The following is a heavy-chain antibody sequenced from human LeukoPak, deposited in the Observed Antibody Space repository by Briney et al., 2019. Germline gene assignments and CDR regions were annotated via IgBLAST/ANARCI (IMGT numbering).Heavy chain of an antibody. Sequence: PGGSLRLSCAASGFTFDDYAMHWVRQAPGKGLEWVSLISGDGGSTYYADSVKGRFTVSRDNSKNSLYLQMNSLRTEDTALYYCAKDKWPYRLQTGGNWFDPWGQGTLVTVSS. J-gene: IGHJ5*02. CDR3: AKDKWPYRLQTGGNWFDP. CDR2: ISGDGGST. V-gene: IGHV3-43*02. CDR1: GFTFDDYA. D-gene: IGHD2-21*02.